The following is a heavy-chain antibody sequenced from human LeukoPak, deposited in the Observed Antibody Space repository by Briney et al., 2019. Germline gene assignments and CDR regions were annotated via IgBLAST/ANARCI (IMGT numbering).Heavy chain of an antibody. Sequence: SETLSLTCTVSGGSISSSDYHWGWIRQPPGKGLEWVGSVHYSGGTYFNPSLKSRPTISLDTSKNQLSLELNSVTAADTAVYYCARDGNTYYLDVWGKGTTVTVS. D-gene: IGHD1-26*01. CDR2: VHYSGGT. V-gene: IGHV4-39*07. J-gene: IGHJ6*03. CDR1: GGSISSSDYH. CDR3: ARDGNTYYLDV.